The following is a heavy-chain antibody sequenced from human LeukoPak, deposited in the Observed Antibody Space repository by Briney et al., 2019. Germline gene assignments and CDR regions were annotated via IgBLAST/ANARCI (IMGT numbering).Heavy chain of an antibody. CDR2: IKSKSDGGTT. CDR1: GVTISDAW. Sequence: PGGSLRLSCVASGVTISDAWMSRVRQAPGKGLEWVGRIKSKSDGGTTDYAAPVTDRFIISRDDSKNTLFLQMNSLEADDTAVYYCTTGGHYFGSWGQGTLVIVSS. D-gene: IGHD3-10*01. J-gene: IGHJ4*02. CDR3: TTGGHYFGS. V-gene: IGHV3-15*01.